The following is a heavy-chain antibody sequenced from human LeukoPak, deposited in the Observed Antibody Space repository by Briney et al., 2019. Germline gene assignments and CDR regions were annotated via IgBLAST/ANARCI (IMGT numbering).Heavy chain of an antibody. Sequence: PGGSLRLSCAASGFTFSSYAMSWVRQAPGKGLEWVSAISGSGGSTYYADSVKGRFTISRDNSKNTLYLQMNSLRAEDTAVYYCAKVIDVVVVAAESPIDYWGQGTLVTVSS. CDR2: ISGSGGST. J-gene: IGHJ4*02. D-gene: IGHD2-15*01. V-gene: IGHV3-23*01. CDR3: AKVIDVVVVAAESPIDY. CDR1: GFTFSSYA.